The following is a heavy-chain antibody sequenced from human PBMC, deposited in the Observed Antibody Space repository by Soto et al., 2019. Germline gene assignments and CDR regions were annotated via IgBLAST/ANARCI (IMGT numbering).Heavy chain of an antibody. V-gene: IGHV4-31*03. D-gene: IGHD2-2*01. CDR2: IYYSGST. Sequence: SEALSLTSTVSGGSISSGVYYWSWIRQHPGKGLEWIGYIYYSGSTYYNPSLKSRVTISVDTSKNQFSLKLSSVTAADTAVYYCASTAEVVPAAIWFDPWGQGTLVTVSS. CDR3: ASTAEVVPAAIWFDP. CDR1: GGSISSGVYY. J-gene: IGHJ5*02.